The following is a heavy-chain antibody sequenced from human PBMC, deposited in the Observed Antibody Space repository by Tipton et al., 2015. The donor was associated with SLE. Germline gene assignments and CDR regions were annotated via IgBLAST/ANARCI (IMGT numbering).Heavy chain of an antibody. V-gene: IGHV4-61*10. CDR2: IYYSGST. J-gene: IGHJ4*02. D-gene: IGHD6-19*01. Sequence: TLSLTCTVSGGSISSGSYYWSWIRQPAGKGLEWIGYIYYSGSTNCNPSLKSRVTISVDTSKNQFSLKLSSVTAADTAVYYCARRGWGRGDYWGQGTLGTVSS. CDR1: GGSISSGSYY. CDR3: ARRGWGRGDY.